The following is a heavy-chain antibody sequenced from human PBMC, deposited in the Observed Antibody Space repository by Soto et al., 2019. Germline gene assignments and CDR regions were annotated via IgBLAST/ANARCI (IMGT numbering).Heavy chain of an antibody. CDR1: GYTFTNYG. V-gene: IGHV1-18*01. J-gene: IGHJ5*02. Sequence: QVQLVQSGAEVKKPGASVKASCKASGYTFTNYGISWVRQAPGQGLEWMGWISAYNGNTKYAQKFQGRVTMTTDTSTSTAYMELRSLRSDDTAVYYCARGVGSGSYYNQYNWFDPWGQGTLVTVSS. CDR2: ISAYNGNT. CDR3: ARGVGSGSYYNQYNWFDP. D-gene: IGHD3-10*01.